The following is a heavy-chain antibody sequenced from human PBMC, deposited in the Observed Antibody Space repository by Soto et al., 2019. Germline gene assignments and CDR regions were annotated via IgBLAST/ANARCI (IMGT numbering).Heavy chain of an antibody. J-gene: IGHJ6*02. V-gene: IGHV4-34*01. CDR2: INHSGST. CDR3: ARVLTTVVTRAYYYGMDV. Sequence: PSETLSLTCAVYGGSFSGYYWSWIRQPPGKGLEWIGEINHSGSTNYNPPLKSRVTRSVDTSKNQFSLKLSSVTAADTAVYYCARVLTTVVTRAYYYGMDVWGQGTTVTVSS. D-gene: IGHD4-17*01. CDR1: GGSFSGYY.